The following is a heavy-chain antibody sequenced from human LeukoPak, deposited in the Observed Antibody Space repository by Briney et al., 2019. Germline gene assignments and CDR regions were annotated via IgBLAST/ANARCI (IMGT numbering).Heavy chain of an antibody. CDR1: GFTFSSYA. Sequence: GGSLRLSCAASGFTFSSYAMNWVRQAPGKGLEWVSSISGSDGSTYYADFVKGRFTISRDNSKNTLHLQMNSLRAKDTAVYYCAKSLGVGAYTRYKGFDQWGQGTLVTVSS. J-gene: IGHJ4*02. CDR3: AKSLGVGAYTRYKGFDQ. CDR2: ISGSDGST. V-gene: IGHV3-23*01. D-gene: IGHD3-16*02.